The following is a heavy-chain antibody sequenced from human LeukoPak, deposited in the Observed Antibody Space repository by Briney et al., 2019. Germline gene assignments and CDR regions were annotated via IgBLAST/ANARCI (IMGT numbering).Heavy chain of an antibody. CDR2: IYYSGST. Sequence: SETLSLTCTVSGGSINSYHWSWIRQPPGKGLEWIGYIYYSGSTNYNPSLKSRVTISVDTSKNQFSLKLSSVTAADTAVYYCARGATIFGVVLDAFDIWGQGTMVTVSS. V-gene: IGHV4-59*01. CDR3: ARGATIFGVVLDAFDI. J-gene: IGHJ3*02. CDR1: GGSINSYH. D-gene: IGHD3-3*01.